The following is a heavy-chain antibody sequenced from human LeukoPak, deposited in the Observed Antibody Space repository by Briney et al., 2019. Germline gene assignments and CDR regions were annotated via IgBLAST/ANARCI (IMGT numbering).Heavy chain of an antibody. D-gene: IGHD1/OR15-1a*01. J-gene: IGHJ4*02. CDR3: AHRRPGHLTGWDNSYFDN. V-gene: IGHV2-5*02. CDR2: IYWGDDK. CDR1: GFSLYSSGVG. Sequence: SGPTLVNPTQTLTLTCTFSGFSLYSSGVGVGWIRQPPGKALEWLAVIYWGDDKRYNPSLRSRLTMSKDASKSQVFLVMSNMDPVDTATYYCAHRRPGHLTGWDNSYFDNWGQGTLVTVSS.